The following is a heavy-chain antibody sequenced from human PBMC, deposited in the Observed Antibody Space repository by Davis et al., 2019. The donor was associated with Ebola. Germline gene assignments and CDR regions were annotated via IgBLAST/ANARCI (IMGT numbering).Heavy chain of an antibody. Sequence: GESLKISCAASGFTFSDYYMSWIRQAPGKGLEWVSYISSSGSTIYYADSVKGRFTISRDNAKNSLYLQMNSLRAEDTAVYYCAKDRQHTVTTSFDYWGQGTLVTVSS. CDR3: AKDRQHTVTTSFDY. V-gene: IGHV3-11*01. J-gene: IGHJ4*02. CDR1: GFTFSDYY. CDR2: ISSSGSTI. D-gene: IGHD4-17*01.